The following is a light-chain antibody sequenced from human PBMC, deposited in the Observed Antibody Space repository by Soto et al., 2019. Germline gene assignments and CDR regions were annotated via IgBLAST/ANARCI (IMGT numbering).Light chain of an antibody. CDR3: QKCKVAPFT. J-gene: IGKJ4*01. Sequence: AIRRTHSPSSLSASTLYRVTITFLSSQGISSYLAWYQQKPGKAPKLLIYAASTLQSGVPSRFSGSGSGTDFTLIISSLQPEDVATYYCQKCKVAPFTFGGGTKVDIK. CDR2: AAS. CDR1: QGISSY. V-gene: IGKV1-8*01.